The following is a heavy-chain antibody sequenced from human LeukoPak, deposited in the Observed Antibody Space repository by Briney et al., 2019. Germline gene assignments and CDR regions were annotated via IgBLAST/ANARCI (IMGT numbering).Heavy chain of an antibody. CDR3: ARTAMEPGYFDY. Sequence: GGPLRLSCAASGFTFSSYSMNWVRQAPGKGLEWVSSISSSSSYIYYADSVKGRFTISRDNAKNSLYLQMNSLRAEDTAVYYCARTAMEPGYFDYWGQGTLVTVSS. CDR1: GFTFSSYS. D-gene: IGHD5-18*01. J-gene: IGHJ4*02. CDR2: ISSSSSYI. V-gene: IGHV3-21*01.